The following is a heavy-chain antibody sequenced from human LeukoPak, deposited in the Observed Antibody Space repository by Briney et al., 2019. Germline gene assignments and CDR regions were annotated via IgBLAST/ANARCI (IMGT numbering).Heavy chain of an antibody. V-gene: IGHV1-69*06. D-gene: IGHD3-9*01. CDR2: IIPIFGTT. CDR3: ARSNYDILTGYQG. J-gene: IGHJ4*02. CDR1: GVTLNNYA. Sequence: SVKVSCKAAGVTLNNYAISWVRQAPGQGLEWMGGIIPIFGTTIYAQKFRGRLTVTADKATKTAYMELSSLRSEDTAVYYCARSNYDILTGYQGWGQGTLVTVSS.